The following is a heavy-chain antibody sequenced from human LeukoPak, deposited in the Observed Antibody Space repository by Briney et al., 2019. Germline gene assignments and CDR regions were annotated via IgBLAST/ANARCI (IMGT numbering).Heavy chain of an antibody. J-gene: IGHJ6*02. CDR1: GGSISSYY. D-gene: IGHD2-15*01. Sequence: PSETLSLTCTVSGGSISSYYWGWIRQPAGKGLEWIGRIYTSGSTNYNPSLKSRVTMSVGTSKNQFSLKLSSVTAADTAVYYCARDRPVVVAATRYYGMDVWGQGTTVTVSS. CDR2: IYTSGST. CDR3: ARDRPVVVAATRYYGMDV. V-gene: IGHV4-4*07.